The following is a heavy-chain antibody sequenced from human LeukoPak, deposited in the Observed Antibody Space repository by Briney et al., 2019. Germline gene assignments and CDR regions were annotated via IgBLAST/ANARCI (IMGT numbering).Heavy chain of an antibody. V-gene: IGHV1-18*01. J-gene: IGHJ3*01. CDR2: ISAYNGNT. D-gene: IGHD6-13*01. CDR1: GCTFTSYG. Sequence: ASVKVSCKGSGCTFTSYGISWVRQAPGQGLEWMAWISAYNGNTNYAQKLQGRVTMTTDTSTSTAYMELRSLRSDDTAVYYCARDGEAACSDAFDLWGQGTMVTVSS. CDR3: ARDGEAACSDAFDL.